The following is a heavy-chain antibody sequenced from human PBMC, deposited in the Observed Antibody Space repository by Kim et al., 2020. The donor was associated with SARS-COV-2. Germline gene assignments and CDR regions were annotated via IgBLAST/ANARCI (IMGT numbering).Heavy chain of an antibody. D-gene: IGHD1-1*01. CDR2: VNQDGTDK. Sequence: GGSLRLSCAASEFTFNNYWMRWVRRAPGKGLECVATVNQDGTDKYYVDSVKGRFTISRDNPKNSLFLQMNSLRVDDTAVYYCATLTRGSGVDVWGRGTTVTVSS. J-gene: IGHJ6*02. V-gene: IGHV3-7*03. CDR1: EFTFNNYW. CDR3: ATLTRGSGVDV.